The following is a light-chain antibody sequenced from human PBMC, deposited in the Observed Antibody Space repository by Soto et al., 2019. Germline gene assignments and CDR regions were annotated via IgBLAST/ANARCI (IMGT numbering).Light chain of an antibody. J-gene: IGLJ1*01. CDR2: END. CDR1: SSNTGNNY. Sequence: QSVLTQPPSVNAAPGGKVTISCSGSSSNTGNNYVSWYQQLPGAAPKLLIYENDKRPSGIPDRFSGSKSGTSATLGITGLQTGDEADYYCATWDSSLSAGLFGTGTKVTVL. CDR3: ATWDSSLSAGL. V-gene: IGLV1-51*02.